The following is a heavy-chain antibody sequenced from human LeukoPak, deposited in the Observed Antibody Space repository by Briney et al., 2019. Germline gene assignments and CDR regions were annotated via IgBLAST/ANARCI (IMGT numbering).Heavy chain of an antibody. V-gene: IGHV4-39*01. D-gene: IGHD2-2*01. J-gene: IGHJ6*03. CDR2: IYYSGST. Sequence: SETLSLTCTVSGGSISSSSYYWGWIRQPPGKGLEWIGSIYYSGSTYYNTSLKSRVTISVDTSKNQFSLKLSSVTAADTAVYYCARPVQHCSSTSCYYYMDVWGKGTTVTVSS. CDR3: ARPVQHCSSTSCYYYMDV. CDR1: GGSISSSSYY.